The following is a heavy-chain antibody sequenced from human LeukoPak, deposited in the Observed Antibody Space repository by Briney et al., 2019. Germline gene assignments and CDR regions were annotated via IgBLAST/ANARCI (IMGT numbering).Heavy chain of an antibody. CDR2: MNPNSGNT. D-gene: IGHD2-2*01. V-gene: IGHV1-8*01. J-gene: IGHJ4*02. Sequence: GASVKVSCKASGYTFTSYDINWVRQATGQGLEWMGWMNPNSGNTGYAQKFQGRVTMTRNTSISTAYMELSSLRSEDTAVYYCARNRRYCSSTSCYQVADYWGQGTLVTVSS. CDR1: GYTFTSYD. CDR3: ARNRRYCSSTSCYQVADY.